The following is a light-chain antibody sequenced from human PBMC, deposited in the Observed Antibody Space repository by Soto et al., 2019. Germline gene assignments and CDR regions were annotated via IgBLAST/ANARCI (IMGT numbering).Light chain of an antibody. CDR2: EGS. J-gene: IGLJ1*01. V-gene: IGLV2-23*01. CDR3: SSYAGSTTFYV. CDR1: TSDVGTFGL. Sequence: QSVLTHSASVSGSPGQSITISCSGTTSDVGTFGLVSWFQQHPGKAPKLMIYEGSKRPAGVSKRFSGSKSGDTASLTISGLQAEDEADYYCSSYAGSTTFYVFGTGTKVTVL.